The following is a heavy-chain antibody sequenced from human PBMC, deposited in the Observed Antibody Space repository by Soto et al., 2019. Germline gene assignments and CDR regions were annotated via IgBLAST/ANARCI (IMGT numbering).Heavy chain of an antibody. CDR3: AKDHDGYGDYSYYFDY. Sequence: QVQLVESGGGVVQPGRSLRLSCAASGFTFSSYGMHWVRQAPGKGLEWVAVISYDGSNKYYADSVKGRFTISRDNSKNTLYLQMNSLRAEDTAVYYCAKDHDGYGDYSYYFDYWGQGTLVTVSS. CDR1: GFTFSSYG. V-gene: IGHV3-30*18. CDR2: ISYDGSNK. J-gene: IGHJ4*02. D-gene: IGHD4-17*01.